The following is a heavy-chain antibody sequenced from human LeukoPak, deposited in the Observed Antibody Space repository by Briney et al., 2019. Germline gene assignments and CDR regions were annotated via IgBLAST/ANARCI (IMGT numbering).Heavy chain of an antibody. CDR3: AGGWGGY. D-gene: IGHD6-19*01. J-gene: IGHJ4*02. V-gene: IGHV3-74*01. CDR1: GFTFDDYA. CDR2: VNNKGTET. Sequence: GGSLRLSCAASGFTFDDYAMHWVRQAPGKGLVWVSRVNNKGTETVYADSVKGRFTISRDNAKNSLYLQMNSLRAEDTAVYYCAGGWGGYWGQGTLVTVSS.